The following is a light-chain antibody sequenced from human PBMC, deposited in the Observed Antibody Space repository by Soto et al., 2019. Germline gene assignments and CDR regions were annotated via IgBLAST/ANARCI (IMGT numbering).Light chain of an antibody. CDR1: SSDVGGYNY. CDR2: DVS. CDR3: SSYTSSSTLLYV. Sequence: QSVLTQPASVSGSPGQSITISCTGTSSDVGGYNYVSWYQQHPGKAPKLMIYDVSNRPSGVSTSFTGSKSGNTASLTISGLHVEYEADYYCSSYTSSSTLLYVFGTGTKVTVL. J-gene: IGLJ1*01. V-gene: IGLV2-14*01.